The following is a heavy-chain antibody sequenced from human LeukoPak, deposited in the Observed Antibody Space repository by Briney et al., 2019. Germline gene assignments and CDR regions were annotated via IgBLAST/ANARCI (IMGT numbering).Heavy chain of an antibody. Sequence: SETLSLTCAVYGGSFSGYYWSWIRQPSGKGLEWIGEINHSGSTNYNPSLKSRVTISVDTSKNQFSLKLSSVTAADTAVYYCARRGGLQLVRGNFQHWGQGTLVTVSS. CDR3: ARRGGLQLVRGNFQH. D-gene: IGHD6-6*01. V-gene: IGHV4-34*01. CDR1: GGSFSGYY. CDR2: INHSGST. J-gene: IGHJ1*01.